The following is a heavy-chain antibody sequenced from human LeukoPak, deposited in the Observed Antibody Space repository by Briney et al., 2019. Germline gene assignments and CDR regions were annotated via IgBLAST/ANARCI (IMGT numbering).Heavy chain of an antibody. J-gene: IGHJ6*03. Sequence: GGSLRLSCAASGFTFSSYWMSWVRQAPGKGLEWVANIKQDGSEKYYVDSVKGRFTISRDNAKNSLYLQMNSLRAEDTAVYYCARDSTTVTTTRRHYYYYMDVWGKGTTVTISS. CDR1: GFTFSSYW. CDR2: IKQDGSEK. D-gene: IGHD4-17*01. CDR3: ARDSTTVTTTRRHYYYYMDV. V-gene: IGHV3-7*01.